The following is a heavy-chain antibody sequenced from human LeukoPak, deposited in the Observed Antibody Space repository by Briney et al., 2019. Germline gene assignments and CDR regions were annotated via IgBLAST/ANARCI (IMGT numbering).Heavy chain of an antibody. Sequence: GESLKISCKASGYVFTSYWIAWVRQTPGEGLEWMGIIYPGDSETRYSPSFQGQVTIPGDKSINTAYVQWSSLKASDTAIYYCARFPRLVRGTNWFDPWGQGTQVTVSS. CDR1: GYVFTSYW. D-gene: IGHD3-10*01. J-gene: IGHJ5*02. CDR3: ARFPRLVRGTNWFDP. CDR2: IYPGDSET. V-gene: IGHV5-51*01.